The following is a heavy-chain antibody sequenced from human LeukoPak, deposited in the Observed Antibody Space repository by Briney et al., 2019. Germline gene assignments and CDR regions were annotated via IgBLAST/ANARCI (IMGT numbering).Heavy chain of an antibody. V-gene: IGHV4-59*07. D-gene: IGHD6-13*01. J-gene: IGHJ3*02. CDR2: IDYSGNT. Sequence: SDPLSLTCTVSGDSNSSFFWTWLRHPPGKGLEWIGYIDYSGNTNCNTALKSRVTISAETSKNQVSLKLSSVTAADTAVYYCARGIPDHGTGAFGIWGQGTMVTVSS. CDR3: ARGIPDHGTGAFGI. CDR1: GDSNSSFF.